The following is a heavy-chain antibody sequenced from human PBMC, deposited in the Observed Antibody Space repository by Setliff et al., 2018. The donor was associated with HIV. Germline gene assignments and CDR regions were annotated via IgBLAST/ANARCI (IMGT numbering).Heavy chain of an antibody. J-gene: IGHJ3*02. CDR1: GGSISSSSYY. V-gene: IGHV4-39*07. D-gene: IGHD2-2*01. CDR2: IYYSWST. Sequence: SETLSLTCTVSGGSISSSSYYWGWIRQPPGKGLEWIGSIYYSWSTYYNPSLKSRVTISVDTSKNQFSLKLSSVTAADTAVYYCATDRILGYCSSTGCSNAFDIWGQGTMVTVSS. CDR3: ATDRILGYCSSTGCSNAFDI.